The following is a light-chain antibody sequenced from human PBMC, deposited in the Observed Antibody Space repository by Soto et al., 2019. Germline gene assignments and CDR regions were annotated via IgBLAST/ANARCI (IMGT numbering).Light chain of an antibody. Sequence: DVQMPQSPSSLSASVGDTVTITCRAGQTFNNYLNWYQHKPGKAPKLLIYAASALQTGVPSRFSDSASGTDFTLTITNLQPEDFANYYCQQSYLSLQSFGQGTKLQI. V-gene: IGKV1-39*01. CDR3: QQSYLSLQS. CDR1: QTFNNY. CDR2: AAS. J-gene: IGKJ2*03.